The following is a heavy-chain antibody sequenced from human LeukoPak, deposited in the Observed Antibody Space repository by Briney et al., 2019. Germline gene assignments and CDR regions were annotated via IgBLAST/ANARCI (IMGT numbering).Heavy chain of an antibody. J-gene: IGHJ4*02. Sequence: GSLRLSCAASGFTFSSYSMNWVRQAPGKGLEWVANIKQDGSEKYYVDSVKGRFTISRDNAKNSLYLQMNSLRAEDTAVYYCARDWDSSGYASPDYWGQGTLVTVSS. CDR1: GFTFSSYS. CDR2: IKQDGSEK. CDR3: ARDWDSSGYASPDY. D-gene: IGHD3-22*01. V-gene: IGHV3-7*01.